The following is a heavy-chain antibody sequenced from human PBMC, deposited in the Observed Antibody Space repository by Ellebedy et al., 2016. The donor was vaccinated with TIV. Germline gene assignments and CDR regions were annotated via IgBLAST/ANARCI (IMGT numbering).Heavy chain of an antibody. Sequence: SETLSLXXTVSGGSISSYYWSWIRQPPGKGLEWIGEIYSGGGTNYNPSLNSRVTMSIDKSNNQFSLKVSSVTAADTAVYFCAASRGWWRLDYWGQGTLVAVSS. CDR3: AASRGWWRLDY. D-gene: IGHD6-19*01. J-gene: IGHJ4*02. CDR1: GGSISSYY. CDR2: IYSGGGT. V-gene: IGHV4-4*09.